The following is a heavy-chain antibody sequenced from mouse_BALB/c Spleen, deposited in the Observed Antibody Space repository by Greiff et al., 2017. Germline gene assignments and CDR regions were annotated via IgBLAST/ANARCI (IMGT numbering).Heavy chain of an antibody. V-gene: IGHV3-8*02. Sequence: EVQLQQSGPSLVKPSQTLSLTCSVTGDSITSGYWNWIRKFPGNKLEYMGYISYSGSTYYNPSLKSRISITRDTSKNQYYLQLNSVTTEDTATYYCARWAFYDGYYDYWGQGTTLTVSS. CDR3: ARWAFYDGYYDY. J-gene: IGHJ2*01. CDR2: ISYSGST. D-gene: IGHD2-3*01. CDR1: GDSITSGY.